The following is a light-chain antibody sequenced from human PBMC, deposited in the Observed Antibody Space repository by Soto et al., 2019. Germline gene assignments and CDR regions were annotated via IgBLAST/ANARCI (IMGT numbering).Light chain of an antibody. Sequence: SYELTQPPSVSVAPGKTARITCGGNNIGSKSVHWYQQKPGQAPVLVIYYDSVRPSGIPERFSGSNSGNTATLTISRVEAGDEADYYCQVWDSSSERVVFGGGTKLTVL. CDR3: QVWDSSSERVV. J-gene: IGLJ2*01. CDR2: YDS. V-gene: IGLV3-21*04. CDR1: NIGSKS.